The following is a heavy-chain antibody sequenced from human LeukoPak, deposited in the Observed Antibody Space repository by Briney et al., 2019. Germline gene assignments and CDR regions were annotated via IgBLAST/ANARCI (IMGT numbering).Heavy chain of an antibody. CDR2: IIPIFGKA. CDR1: GGTFSSYA. J-gene: IGHJ4*02. CDR3: ARGWLAESTVVTPYNY. V-gene: IGHV1-69*13. D-gene: IGHD4-23*01. Sequence: ASVKVSCTASGGTFSSYAISWVRQAPGQGLEWMGGIIPIFGKANYAQEFQGRVTITAVESMSTAYMELSSLRSEDTAVYYCARGWLAESTVVTPYNYWGQGTLVTVSS.